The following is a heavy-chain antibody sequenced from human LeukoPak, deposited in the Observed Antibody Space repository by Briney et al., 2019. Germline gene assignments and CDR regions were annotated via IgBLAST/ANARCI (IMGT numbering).Heavy chain of an antibody. J-gene: IGHJ4*02. V-gene: IGHV4-39*01. CDR2: IFYSGST. D-gene: IGHD1-20*01. CDR1: GGSISSSNYF. Sequence: PSETLSLTCSVSGGSISSSNYFWGWIRQPPGQGLEWIGSIFYSGSTYYNPSLKGRITISVDTSKNQFSLKLGSVTATDTAVYYCASVDYNWNYFHFWGQGTLVTVSS. CDR3: ASVDYNWNYFHF.